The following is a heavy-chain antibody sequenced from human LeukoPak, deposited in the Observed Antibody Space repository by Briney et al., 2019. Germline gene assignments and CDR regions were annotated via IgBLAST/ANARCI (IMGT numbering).Heavy chain of an antibody. CDR2: IYYSGST. CDR1: GGSISSYY. V-gene: IGHV4-59*01. D-gene: IGHD3-22*01. J-gene: IGHJ4*02. Sequence: SETLSLTCTVSGGSISSYYWSWIRQPPGKGLEWIGYIYYSGSTNYNPSLKSRVTISVDTSKNQFSLRLSSVTAADTAVYYCARVTGYMIEDYXDYWXQXTLXTVSX. CDR3: ARVTGYMIEDYXDY.